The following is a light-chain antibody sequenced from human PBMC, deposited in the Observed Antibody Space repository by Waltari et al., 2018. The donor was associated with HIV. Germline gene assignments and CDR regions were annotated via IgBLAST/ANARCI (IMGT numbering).Light chain of an antibody. J-gene: IGKJ4*01. CDR2: DAS. CDR3: QQRRDWPLT. Sequence: EIVLTQSPATLSLSPGESATLSCTPSENISNYLGWYQQRPGQAPRLLIHDASNRAPGVPDRFTGSGSEKYFTLTISSLEAEDFAVYFCQQRRDWPLTFGGGTKVEIK. CDR1: ENISNY. V-gene: IGKV3-11*01.